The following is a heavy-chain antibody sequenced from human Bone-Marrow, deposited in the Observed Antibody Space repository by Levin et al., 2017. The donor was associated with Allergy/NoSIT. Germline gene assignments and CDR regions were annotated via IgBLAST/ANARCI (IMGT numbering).Heavy chain of an antibody. CDR1: GFTFSSYG. V-gene: IGHV3-30*18. J-gene: IGHJ6*02. CDR2: ISYDGSNK. CDR3: AKGINPYYYGMDV. Sequence: GGSLRLSCAASGFTFSSYGMHWVRQAPGKGLEWVAVISYDGSNKYYADSVKGRFTISRDNSKNTLYLQMNSLRAEDTAVYYCAKGINPYYYGMDVWGQGTTVTVSS.